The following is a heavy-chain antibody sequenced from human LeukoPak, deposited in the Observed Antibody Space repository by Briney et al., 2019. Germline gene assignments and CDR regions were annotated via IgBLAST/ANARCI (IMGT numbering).Heavy chain of an antibody. J-gene: IGHJ3*02. CDR1: GYSFTSYW. D-gene: IGHD2-2*01. V-gene: IGHV5-51*01. Sequence: PGESLKISCKGSGYSFTSYWIGCVRQMPGKGLEWMGIIYPGDSDTRYSPSFQGQVTISADKSISTAYLQWSSLKASDTAMYYCATYCSSTSCQDAFDIWGQGTMVTVSS. CDR3: ATYCSSTSCQDAFDI. CDR2: IYPGDSDT.